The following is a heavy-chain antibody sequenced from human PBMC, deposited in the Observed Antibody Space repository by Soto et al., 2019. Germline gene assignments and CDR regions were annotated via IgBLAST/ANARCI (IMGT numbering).Heavy chain of an antibody. D-gene: IGHD3-10*01. V-gene: IGHV1-18*01. CDR3: ARPRGFGEFYYYYGMDV. Sequence: ASVKVSFKASGYTFTSYGISWVRQAPGQGLEWMGWISAYNGNTNYAQKLQGRVTMTTDTSTSTAYMELRSLRSDDTAVYYCARPRGFGEFYYYYGMDVWGQGTTVTVSS. CDR1: GYTFTSYG. CDR2: ISAYNGNT. J-gene: IGHJ6*02.